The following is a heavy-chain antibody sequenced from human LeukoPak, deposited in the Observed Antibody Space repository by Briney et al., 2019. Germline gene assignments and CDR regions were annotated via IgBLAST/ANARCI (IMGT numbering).Heavy chain of an antibody. V-gene: IGHV3-23*01. Sequence: PGGSLRLSCAASGFTFSSYAMSWVRQAPGKGLEWVSAISGSGGSTYYADSVKGRFTISRDNSKNTLYLQMNSLRAEDTAVYYCAREDCSGGSCYGPYYYYGMDVWGQGTTVTVSS. J-gene: IGHJ6*02. CDR2: ISGSGGST. CDR3: AREDCSGGSCYGPYYYYGMDV. D-gene: IGHD2-15*01. CDR1: GFTFSSYA.